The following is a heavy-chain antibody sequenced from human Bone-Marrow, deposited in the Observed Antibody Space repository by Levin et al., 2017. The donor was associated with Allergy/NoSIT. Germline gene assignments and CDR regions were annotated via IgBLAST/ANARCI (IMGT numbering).Heavy chain of an antibody. Sequence: SETLSLTCTVSGGSISSGSYYWSWIRQPAGKGLEWIGRIYTSGSTNYNPSLRSRVTISLDRSKNQFSLNLTSVTAADPATYYCSRISRTWGDPNPTDWGQGTLVIVSS. CDR2: IYTSGST. CDR1: GGSISSGSYY. J-gene: IGHJ4*02. CDR3: SRISRTWGDPNPTD. D-gene: IGHD1-14*01. V-gene: IGHV4-61*02.